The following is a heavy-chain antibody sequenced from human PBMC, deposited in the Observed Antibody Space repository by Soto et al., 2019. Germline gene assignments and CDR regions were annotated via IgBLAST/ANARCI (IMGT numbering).Heavy chain of an antibody. CDR2: ISYDGSNK. CDR1: GFTFSSYG. Sequence: GGSLRLSCAASGFTFSSYGMHWVRQAPGKGLEWVAVISYDGSNKYYADSVKGRFTISRDNSKNTLYLQMNSLRAEDTAVYYCAKDAGSSSSLGDYWGQGTLVTVSS. V-gene: IGHV3-30*18. J-gene: IGHJ4*02. CDR3: AKDAGSSSSLGDY. D-gene: IGHD6-6*01.